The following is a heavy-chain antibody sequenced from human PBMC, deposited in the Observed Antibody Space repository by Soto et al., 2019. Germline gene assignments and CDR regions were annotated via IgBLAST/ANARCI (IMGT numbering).Heavy chain of an antibody. CDR3: SRGSFGYYGP. Sequence: PGGSLRLSCNCSGFRFSEHAMTWVRQAPGKGLEWVGFIRNTPYGGTTDYAASVRGRFTITRDDSASIAYLQMNSLKTEDSGLYYCSRGSFGYYGPWGPGTLVTVSS. V-gene: IGHV3-49*04. CDR1: GFRFSEHA. J-gene: IGHJ5*02. CDR2: IRNTPYGGTT. D-gene: IGHD2-2*03.